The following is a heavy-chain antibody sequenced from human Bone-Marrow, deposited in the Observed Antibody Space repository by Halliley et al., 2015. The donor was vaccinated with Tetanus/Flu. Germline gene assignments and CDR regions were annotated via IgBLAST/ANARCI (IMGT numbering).Heavy chain of an antibody. CDR2: IYPDDSDT. Sequence: VQLVQSGAEVKKPGESLKTTCEGSGYNFPRYWIGWVRQMPGKGLEWMGIIYPDDSDTRYSPAFEGQVTISVEKSIVYLQWRRLKASDTAIYYCARRGSEGLIDAFDLWGQGALVSVSS. D-gene: IGHD3-16*01. J-gene: IGHJ3*01. CDR3: ARRGSEGLIDAFDL. CDR1: GYNFPRYW. V-gene: IGHV5-51*03.